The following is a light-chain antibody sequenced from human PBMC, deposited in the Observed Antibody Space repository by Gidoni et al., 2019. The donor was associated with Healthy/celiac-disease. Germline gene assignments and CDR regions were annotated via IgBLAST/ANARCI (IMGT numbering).Light chain of an antibody. CDR3: QQYGSSPGT. CDR2: GAS. V-gene: IGKV3-20*01. CDR1: QRVSSSY. J-gene: IGKJ1*01. Sequence: IVLTQPPGTLSLSPGESASLSCRASQRVSSSYLAWYQQKPGQAPRLLIYGASSRATGIPDRFSGSGSGTDFTLTISRLEPEDFAVYYCQQYGSSPGTFGQGTKVEIK.